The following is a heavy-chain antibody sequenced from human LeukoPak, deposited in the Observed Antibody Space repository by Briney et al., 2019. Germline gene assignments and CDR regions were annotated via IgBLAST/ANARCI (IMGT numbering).Heavy chain of an antibody. CDR1: GGSISSSSYY. J-gene: IGHJ4*02. CDR2: IYYRGST. V-gene: IGHV4-39*01. Sequence: KASETLSLTCTVSGGSISSSSYYWDWIRQPPGKGLEWIGSIYYRGSTYYNASLKSRVTISVDTSKNQFSLKLNSVTAADTAVYYCARIAVAGSYWGQGTLVTVSS. CDR3: ARIAVAGSY. D-gene: IGHD6-19*01.